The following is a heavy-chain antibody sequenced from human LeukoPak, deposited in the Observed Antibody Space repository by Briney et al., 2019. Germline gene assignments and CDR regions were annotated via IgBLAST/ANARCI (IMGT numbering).Heavy chain of an antibody. V-gene: IGHV4-34*01. CDR2: INHSGST. D-gene: IGHD6-13*01. J-gene: IGHJ5*02. CDR3: ARKEGGQLVNTRRWFDP. Sequence: TSETLSLTCAVYGGSFSGYYWSWIRQPPGKGLEWIGEINHSGSTNYNPSLKSRVTISVDTSKNQFSLKLRSVTAADTAVYYCARKEGGQLVNTRRWFDPWGQGTLVTVSS. CDR1: GGSFSGYY.